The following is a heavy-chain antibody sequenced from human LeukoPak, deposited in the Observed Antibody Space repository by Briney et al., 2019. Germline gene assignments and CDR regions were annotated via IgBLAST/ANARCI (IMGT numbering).Heavy chain of an antibody. CDR1: GFKFSSYW. CDR2: INTNGDSA. J-gene: IGHJ4*02. D-gene: IGHD3-16*01. Sequence: GGSLRLSCAVSGFKFSSYWMNWVRQVPGKGLVWVAHINTNGDSANYADSVKGRFTISRDNSKNTLYLQMSSLRAEDTAVYYCARILGSYSDYWGQGTLVTVSS. CDR3: ARILGSYSDY. V-gene: IGHV3-74*01.